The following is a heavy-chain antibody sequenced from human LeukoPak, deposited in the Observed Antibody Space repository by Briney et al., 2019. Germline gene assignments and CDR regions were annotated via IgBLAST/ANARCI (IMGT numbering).Heavy chain of an antibody. Sequence: KPGGSLRLSCAASGFTFSDYYMSWVRQAPGKGLEWVSYISSSGSTIYYADSVKGRFTISRDNAKNSLYLQMNSLRAEDTAVYYCAREEYDSSGYYSLLYWGQGTWSPSPQ. D-gene: IGHD3-22*01. V-gene: IGHV3-11*04. CDR1: GFTFSDYY. J-gene: IGHJ4*02. CDR2: ISSSGSTI. CDR3: AREEYDSSGYYSLLY.